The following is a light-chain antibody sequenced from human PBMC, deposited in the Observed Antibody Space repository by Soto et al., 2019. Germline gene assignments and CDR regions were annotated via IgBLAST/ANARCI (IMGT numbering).Light chain of an antibody. Sequence: IQMTQSPSSLSASVGDRVTITCRTTQNIRNYLNWYQQKPGKAPKILIYAASGLQSGVPSRFSASGSGTDFTLTISYLQPEDFAAYYCQQTYSVPATFGQGTKVE. CDR3: QQTYSVPAT. J-gene: IGKJ1*01. CDR2: AAS. V-gene: IGKV1-39*01. CDR1: QNIRNY.